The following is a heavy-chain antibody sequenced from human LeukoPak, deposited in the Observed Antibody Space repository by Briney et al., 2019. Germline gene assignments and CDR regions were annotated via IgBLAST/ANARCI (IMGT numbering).Heavy chain of an antibody. CDR3: ARGPHYHDSSGTWEN. CDR2: ISYDGSNK. V-gene: IGHV3-30-3*01. Sequence: GRSLRLSCAASGFTFSSYATHWVRQAPGRGLEWVAVISYDGSNKYYADSVKGRFTISRDNSKNTLYLQMNSLRAEDTAVYYCARGPHYHDSSGTWENWGQGTLVTVSS. CDR1: GFTFSSYA. D-gene: IGHD3-22*01. J-gene: IGHJ4*02.